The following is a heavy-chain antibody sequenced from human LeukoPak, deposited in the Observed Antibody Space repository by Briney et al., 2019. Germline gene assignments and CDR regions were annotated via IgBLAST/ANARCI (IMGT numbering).Heavy chain of an antibody. V-gene: IGHV1-8*01. Sequence: GASVKVSCKASGYTFTSYDINWVRQAPGQGLEWMGWMNPNSGNTGYAQKFQGRVTMTRNTSISTAYMELSSLRSEDTAVYYCARVYRRGYSYGYAGCWGQGTLVTVSS. J-gene: IGHJ4*02. CDR3: ARVYRRGYSYGYAGC. D-gene: IGHD5-18*01. CDR1: GYTFTSYD. CDR2: MNPNSGNT.